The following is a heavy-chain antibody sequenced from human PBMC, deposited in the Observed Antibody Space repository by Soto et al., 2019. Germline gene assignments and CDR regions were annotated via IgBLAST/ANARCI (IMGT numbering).Heavy chain of an antibody. CDR1: GGSISSGGYS. D-gene: IGHD4-17*01. CDR2: IYHSGST. V-gene: IGHV4-30-2*01. J-gene: IGHJ4*02. Sequence: QLQLQESGSGLVKPSQTLSLTCAVSGGSISSGGYSWSWIRQPPGKGLEWIGYIYHSGSTYYNPCLKSRVTISVDRSKNQFSLKLSSVTAADTAVYYCARDNLAHYGGNEFFDYWGQGTLVTVSS. CDR3: ARDNLAHYGGNEFFDY.